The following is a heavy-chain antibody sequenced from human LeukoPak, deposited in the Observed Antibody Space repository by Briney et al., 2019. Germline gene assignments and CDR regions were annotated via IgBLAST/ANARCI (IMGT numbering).Heavy chain of an antibody. CDR3: ARDLRWYSSSWYDKKNWFDP. V-gene: IGHV4-4*07. CDR2: IYTSGST. D-gene: IGHD6-13*01. CDR1: GFTFSSYW. J-gene: IGHJ5*02. Sequence: GSLRLSCAASGFTFSSYWMSWIRQPAGKGLEWIGRIYTSGSTNYNPSLKSRVTMSVDTSKNQFSLKLSSVTAADTAVYYCARDLRWYSSSWYDKKNWFDPWGQGTLVTVSS.